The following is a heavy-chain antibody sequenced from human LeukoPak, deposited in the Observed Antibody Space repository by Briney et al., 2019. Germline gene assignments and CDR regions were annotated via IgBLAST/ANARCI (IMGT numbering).Heavy chain of an antibody. CDR2: IDTNGGDT. CDR3: ASGPYYYDSLGPPAI. CDR1: GFSFISYW. Sequence: GGSLRLSYTASGFSFISYWMHWVRPTAGKRLVWVSYIDTNGGDTNYADSVKGRFTISRDNAKNTLYLQMNSLRVDDTAMYFCASGPYYYDSLGPPAIWGHGTMVTVSS. J-gene: IGHJ3*02. V-gene: IGHV3-74*01. D-gene: IGHD3-22*01.